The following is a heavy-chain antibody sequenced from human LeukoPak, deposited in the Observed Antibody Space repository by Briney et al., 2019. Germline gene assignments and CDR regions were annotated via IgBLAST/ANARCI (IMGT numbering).Heavy chain of an antibody. D-gene: IGHD1-26*01. CDR3: ARVRPGDADS. J-gene: IGHJ5*01. Sequence: PGGSLNLSLSASGFAFKTYWMTWVRPAPEMGLEWVASISQDGGGTYYGDSVKGRFTISRDNAKNSLYLQMNSLRADDTAVYYCARVRPGDADSWGQGTLVSVSS. CDR2: ISQDGGGT. CDR1: GFAFKTYW. V-gene: IGHV3-7*01.